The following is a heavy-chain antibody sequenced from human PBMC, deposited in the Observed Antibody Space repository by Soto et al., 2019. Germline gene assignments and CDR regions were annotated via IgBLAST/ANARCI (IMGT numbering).Heavy chain of an antibody. CDR1: GFPFWKYA. CDR2: ISGSGAAT. D-gene: IGHD3-22*01. Sequence: EVKLLESGGGLVQPGASLRLSCAATGFPFWKYAMSWVRQAPRKGLEWVAGISGSGAATYYADSVRGRFTVSRDNSKDTLVLQMNTLRAEDTALYYCAKTRLYDNNDYHRDGFDVWGPGTVVTVSS. J-gene: IGHJ3*01. CDR3: AKTRLYDNNDYHRDGFDV. V-gene: IGHV3-23*01.